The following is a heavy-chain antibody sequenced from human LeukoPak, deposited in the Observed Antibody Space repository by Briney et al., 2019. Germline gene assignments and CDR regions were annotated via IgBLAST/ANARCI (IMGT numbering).Heavy chain of an antibody. J-gene: IGHJ6*03. CDR1: GYTFTGYY. Sequence: GASVKVSCKASGYTFTGYYMHWVRQAPGQGLEWMGWINPNSGGTNYAQKFQGRVTMTRDTSISTAYMELSRLRSDDTAVYYCARGGEGIAARLNYYYYMDVWGKGTTVTVSS. CDR2: INPNSGGT. CDR3: ARGGEGIAARLNYYYYMDV. V-gene: IGHV1-2*02. D-gene: IGHD6-6*01.